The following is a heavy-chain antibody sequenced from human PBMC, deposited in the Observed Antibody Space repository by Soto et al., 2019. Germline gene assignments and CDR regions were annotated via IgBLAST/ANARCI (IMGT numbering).Heavy chain of an antibody. J-gene: IGHJ5*02. CDR3: ARGAPNSGYSRSYYENWFDP. CDR2: IYYSGST. V-gene: IGHV4-59*01. Sequence: PSETLSLTCTVSGGSINDYYWNWIRKPPGKGLEWLGYIYYSGSTNYSPALMSRVTISVDASKNQFSLKVTSVTAADTAVYYCARGAPNSGYSRSYYENWFDPWGQGTLVTVSS. CDR1: GGSINDYY. D-gene: IGHD1-26*01.